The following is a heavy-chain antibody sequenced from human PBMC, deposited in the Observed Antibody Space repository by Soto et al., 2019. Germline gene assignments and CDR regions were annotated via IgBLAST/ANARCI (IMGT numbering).Heavy chain of an antibody. J-gene: IGHJ4*02. CDR2: INPSGGST. V-gene: IGHV1-46*01. Sequence: ASVKVSCKASGYTFTRYYIHWVRQAPGQGLEWVGVINPSGGSTKYAQQFQDRVTMTMDTSTSTVYMELSSLRSEDTAVYYCSRDLARGGDRWGQGTLVTVSS. CDR1: GYTFTRYY. D-gene: IGHD2-21*02. CDR3: SRDLARGGDR.